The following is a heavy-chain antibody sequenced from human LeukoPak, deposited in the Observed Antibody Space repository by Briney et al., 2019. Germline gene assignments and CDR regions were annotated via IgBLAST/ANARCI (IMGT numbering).Heavy chain of an antibody. J-gene: IGHJ4*02. CDR1: GYTFTGYY. CDR2: INPDSGGT. CDR3: ARDRLAAAGTGG. Sequence: GASVKVSCKASGYTFTGYYMHWVRQAPGQGLEWMGWINPDSGGTKYAQKFQGRVTMTRDTSINTAYMVLSSLRSDDTAVYYCARDRLAAAGTGGWGQGTLVIVSS. D-gene: IGHD6-13*01. V-gene: IGHV1-2*02.